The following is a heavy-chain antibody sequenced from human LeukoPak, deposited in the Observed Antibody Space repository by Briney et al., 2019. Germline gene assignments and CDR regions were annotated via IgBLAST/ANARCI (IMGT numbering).Heavy chain of an antibody. CDR1: GFTFSSYG. Sequence: GGSLRLSCAASGFTFSSYGMSWVRQAPGKGLEWVSAISGSGGSTYYADSVKGRFTISRDNFKNTLYLQMNSLRAEDTAVYYCANGAAAGTPTMGDYWGQGTLVTVSS. D-gene: IGHD6-13*01. CDR3: ANGAAAGTPTMGDY. J-gene: IGHJ4*02. V-gene: IGHV3-23*01. CDR2: ISGSGGST.